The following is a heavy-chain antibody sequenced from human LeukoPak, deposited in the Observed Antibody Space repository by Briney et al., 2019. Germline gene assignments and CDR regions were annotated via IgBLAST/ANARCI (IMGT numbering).Heavy chain of an antibody. D-gene: IGHD3-22*01. V-gene: IGHV1-2*02. CDR3: ARDLVYYDSSGYPDY. CDR1: GYTFTGYY. Sequence: ASVKVSCKASGYTFTGYYMHWVRQAPGQGVEWMGWINPNSGGTNYAQKFQGRVTMTRDTSISTAYMELSRLRSDDTAVYYCARDLVYYDSSGYPDYWGQGTLVTVSS. J-gene: IGHJ4*02. CDR2: INPNSGGT.